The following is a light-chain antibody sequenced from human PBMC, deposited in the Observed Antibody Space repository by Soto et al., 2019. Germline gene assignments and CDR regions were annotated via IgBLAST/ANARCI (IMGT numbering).Light chain of an antibody. CDR1: SSDVGGYNY. CDR2: EVS. Sequence: ALTQPPSASGSPGQSVTISCTGTSSDVGGYNYVSWYQQHPGKAPKLMIYEVSKRPSGVPDRFSGSKSGNTASLTVSGLQAEDEADYYCSSYAGSNNSVFGGGTKLTVL. V-gene: IGLV2-8*01. J-gene: IGLJ2*01. CDR3: SSYAGSNNSV.